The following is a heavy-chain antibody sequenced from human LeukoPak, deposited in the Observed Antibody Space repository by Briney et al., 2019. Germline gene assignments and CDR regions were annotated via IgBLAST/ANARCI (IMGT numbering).Heavy chain of an antibody. J-gene: IGHJ3*01. V-gene: IGHV3-23*01. CDR1: GFTLSTYG. D-gene: IGHD4-17*01. Sequence: GGSLTLSCAASGFTLSTYGMTWVRQAPGKGLEWVSSIRGSGDYTDYADSVRGRFTISRDNSKNTLHLHMNSLSAEDTAVYFCGRDPSGAYVGAFEFWGQGTLATVS. CDR2: IRGSGDYT. CDR3: GRDPSGAYVGAFEF.